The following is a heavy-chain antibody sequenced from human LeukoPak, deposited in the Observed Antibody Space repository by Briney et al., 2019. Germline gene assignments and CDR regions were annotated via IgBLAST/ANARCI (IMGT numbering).Heavy chain of an antibody. V-gene: IGHV3-74*01. CDR3: ARDQIPDYYFDY. D-gene: IGHD2-21*01. Sequence: GRSLRLSCAASGFTFDDYAMHWVRQAPGKGLVWVSRINTDGSSTSYADSVKGRFTISRDNAKNTLYLQMNSLRAEDTAVYYCARDQIPDYYFDYWGQGTLVTVSS. J-gene: IGHJ4*02. CDR1: GFTFDDYA. CDR2: INTDGSST.